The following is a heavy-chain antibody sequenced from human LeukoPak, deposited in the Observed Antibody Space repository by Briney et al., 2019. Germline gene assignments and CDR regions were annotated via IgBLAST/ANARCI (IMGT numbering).Heavy chain of an antibody. D-gene: IGHD3-10*02. CDR3: AELGITMIGGV. Sequence: LSLTCAVYGGSFSGYYWSWIRQPPGKGLEWVSYISSSGSTIYYAGSVKGRFTISRDNAKNSLYLQMNSLRAEDTAVYYCAELGITMIGGVWGKGTTVTISS. CDR1: GGSFSGYY. CDR2: ISSSGSTI. J-gene: IGHJ6*04. V-gene: IGHV3-11*04.